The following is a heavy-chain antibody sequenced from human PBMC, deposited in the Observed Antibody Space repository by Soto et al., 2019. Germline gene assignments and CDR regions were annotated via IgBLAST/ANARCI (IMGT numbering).Heavy chain of an antibody. J-gene: IGHJ3*02. CDR2: IWYDGSNK. D-gene: IGHD1-26*01. CDR3: ARSSMGARKGAFDI. Sequence: PXGSLRLSCAASGFTFSSYGMHWVRQAPGKGLEWVAVIWYDGSNKYYADSVKGRFTISRDNSKNTLYLQMNSLRAEDTAVYYCARSSMGARKGAFDIWGQGTMVTVSS. V-gene: IGHV3-33*01. CDR1: GFTFSSYG.